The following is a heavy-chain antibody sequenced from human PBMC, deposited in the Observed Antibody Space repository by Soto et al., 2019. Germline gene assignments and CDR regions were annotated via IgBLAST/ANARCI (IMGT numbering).Heavy chain of an antibody. Sequence: QLQLQESGPGLLKPSETLSLTCTVSGDSISTSNYYWSWIRQSPGKGLEWFGSVFYSGSSYYNPSQSSRFTISVDASRNQFSLRVNSVTAADTAVYYCASRKREEICSSGNCYFTYWGQGTLVTVSS. CDR2: VFYSGSS. V-gene: IGHV4-39*01. J-gene: IGHJ4*02. CDR1: GDSISTSNYY. CDR3: ASRKREEICSSGNCYFTY. D-gene: IGHD2-2*01.